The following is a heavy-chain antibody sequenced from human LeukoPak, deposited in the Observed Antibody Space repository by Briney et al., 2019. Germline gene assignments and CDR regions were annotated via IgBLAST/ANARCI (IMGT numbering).Heavy chain of an antibody. V-gene: IGHV1-8*01. D-gene: IGHD3-10*01. Sequence: ASVKVSCKASGYTFTSYDINWVRQATGQGLEWMGWMNPNSGNTGYAQKFQGRVTMTRNTSISTAYMELSSLRSEDTAVYYCASRLLLWFGEPNRVGMDVWGQGTTVTVSS. CDR1: GYTFTSYD. J-gene: IGHJ6*02. CDR2: MNPNSGNT. CDR3: ASRLLLWFGEPNRVGMDV.